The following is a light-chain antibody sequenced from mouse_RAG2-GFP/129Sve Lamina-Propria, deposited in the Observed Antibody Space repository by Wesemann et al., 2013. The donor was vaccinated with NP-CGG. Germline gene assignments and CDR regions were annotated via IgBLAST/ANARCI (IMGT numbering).Light chain of an antibody. CDR2: SAS. J-gene: IGKJ4*01. V-gene: IGKV6-13*01. CDR3: QQYSSYPFT. CDR1: QNVGTA. Sequence: DIVMTQSQKFMSTTVGDRVSITCKASQNVGTAVAWYQQKPGQSPKLLIYSASNRYTGVPDRFTGSGSGTDFTLTISNVQSEDLADYFCQQYSSYPFTFGSGTKLEIK.